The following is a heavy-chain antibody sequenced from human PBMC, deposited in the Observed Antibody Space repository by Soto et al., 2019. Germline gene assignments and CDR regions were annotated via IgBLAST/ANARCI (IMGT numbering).Heavy chain of an antibody. J-gene: IGHJ4*02. CDR1: GFTFNDYS. CDR2: ITSDTRTI. V-gene: IGHV3-48*02. Sequence: LRLSCAGSGFTFNDYSMNWVRQAPGKGLEWVSSITSDTRTIIYADSVRGRFTISRDNTKNSLYLQMNSLRDDDTAVYYCARVRGTALVTSYLDYWGQGTLVTVSS. D-gene: IGHD6-13*01. CDR3: ARVRGTALVTSYLDY.